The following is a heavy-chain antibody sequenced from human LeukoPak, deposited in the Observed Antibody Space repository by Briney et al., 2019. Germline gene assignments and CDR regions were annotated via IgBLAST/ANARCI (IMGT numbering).Heavy chain of an antibody. D-gene: IGHD3-9*01. Sequence: SETLSLTCGVYGGSVSGYYWTWIRQPPGKGLEWIGEINHSGSTNYNPSLKSRVTISVDTSKNQFSLKLSSVTAADTAVYYCARPALYDTNAFDIWGQGTMVTVSS. CDR3: ARPALYDTNAFDI. CDR1: GGSVSGYY. J-gene: IGHJ3*02. V-gene: IGHV4-34*01. CDR2: INHSGST.